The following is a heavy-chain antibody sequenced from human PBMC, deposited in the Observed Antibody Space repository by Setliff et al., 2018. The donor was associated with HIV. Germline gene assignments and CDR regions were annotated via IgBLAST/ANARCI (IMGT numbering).Heavy chain of an antibody. D-gene: IGHD5-12*01. CDR3: ARDKAVATEPEY. J-gene: IGHJ3*01. Sequence: PGGSLRLSCAASGFTFSTYSMNWVRQAPGKGLEWVSYISRSGDTIDYADSVKGRFTISRDHAKNSVSLQMNSLRVEDTAVYYCARDKAVATEPEYWGQGTMVTVS. V-gene: IGHV3-48*01. CDR2: ISRSGDTI. CDR1: GFTFSTYS.